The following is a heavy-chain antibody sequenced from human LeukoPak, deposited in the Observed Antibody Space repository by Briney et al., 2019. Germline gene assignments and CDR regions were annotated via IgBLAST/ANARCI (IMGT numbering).Heavy chain of an antibody. V-gene: IGHV3-30*18. CDR2: ISYDGSNK. Sequence: QIGGSLRLSCVASGLRFRSYAMNWVRQAPGKGLEWVAVISYDGSNKYYADSVKGRFTISRDNSKNTLYLQMNSLRAEDTAVYYCAKDRQQLVLYYWGQGTLVTVSS. J-gene: IGHJ4*02. D-gene: IGHD6-13*01. CDR1: GLRFRSYA. CDR3: AKDRQQLVLYY.